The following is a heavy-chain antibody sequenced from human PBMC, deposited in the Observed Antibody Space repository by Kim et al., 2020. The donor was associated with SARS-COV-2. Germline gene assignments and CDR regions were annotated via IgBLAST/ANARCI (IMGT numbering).Heavy chain of an antibody. V-gene: IGHV4-61*01. CDR3: ARDHGGSSRSWY. J-gene: IGHJ2*01. CDR2: VSYSGST. Sequence: SETLSLTCTVSGGSVSSATFYWSWIRQPPGKGLEWIGYVSYSGSTNYNPSLKSRVTISLDTSNNQFSLKLSSVTAADTAVYYCARDHGGSSRSWY. CDR1: GGSVSSATFY. D-gene: IGHD3-16*01.